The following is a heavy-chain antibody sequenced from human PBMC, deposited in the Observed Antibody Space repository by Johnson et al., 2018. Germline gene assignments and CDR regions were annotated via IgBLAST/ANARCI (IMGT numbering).Heavy chain of an antibody. CDR2: VFPSGINT. CDR1: GFTFSHYA. CDR3: ARGKGSGLYSGIQDTFDI. Sequence: EVQLVESGGGLVQPGGSLRLSCEVSGFTFSHYAMNWVRQTPGKGLEWVSGVFPSGINTYYADSVKGRITISRDNSKNILFLQMNSLRAEDTAVDYGARGKGSGLYSGIQDTFDIWGQGTMVTVSS. V-gene: IGHV3-23*04. D-gene: IGHD1-26*01. J-gene: IGHJ3*02.